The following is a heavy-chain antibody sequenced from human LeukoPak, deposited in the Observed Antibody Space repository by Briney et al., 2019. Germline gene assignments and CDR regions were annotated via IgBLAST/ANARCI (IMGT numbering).Heavy chain of an antibody. Sequence: GGSLRLSCAASGFTVSSNYMSWVRQAPGKGLEWVSVIYSGGSTYYADSVKGRFTISRDNAKNSLYLQMNSLRAEDTAVYYCAREFGSYGMDVWGQGTTVTVSS. J-gene: IGHJ6*02. CDR2: IYSGGST. V-gene: IGHV3-53*01. D-gene: IGHD3-16*01. CDR1: GFTVSSNY. CDR3: AREFGSYGMDV.